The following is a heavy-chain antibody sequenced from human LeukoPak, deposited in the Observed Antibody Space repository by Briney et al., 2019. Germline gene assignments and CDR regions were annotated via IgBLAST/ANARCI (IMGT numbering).Heavy chain of an antibody. V-gene: IGHV4-34*01. Sequence: SETLSLTCAVYGGSFSGYYRGWIRQPPGKGLEWIGEIHHSGRTKYNPSLTSRVTISLDTSKSQLSLKLSSVTAADMAVYFCARDDSMSGTAYDYWGRGTLVTVSS. CDR2: IHHSGRT. CDR3: ARDDSMSGTAYDY. J-gene: IGHJ4*02. D-gene: IGHD1-26*01. CDR1: GGSFSGYY.